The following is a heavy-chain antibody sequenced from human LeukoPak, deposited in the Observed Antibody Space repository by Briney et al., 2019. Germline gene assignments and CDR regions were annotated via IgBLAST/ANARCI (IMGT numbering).Heavy chain of an antibody. CDR3: ARDVASSSGRGYFDY. CDR2: ISYDGSNK. CDR1: GFSFSTYA. Sequence: GGSLRLSCAASGFSFSTYAMHWVRQAPGKGLEWVAVISYDGSNKYYADSVKGRLTISRDNSKNTLYLQMNSLRAEDTAMYYCARDVASSSGRGYFDYWGQGTLVTVSS. D-gene: IGHD6-13*01. V-gene: IGHV3-30-3*01. J-gene: IGHJ4*02.